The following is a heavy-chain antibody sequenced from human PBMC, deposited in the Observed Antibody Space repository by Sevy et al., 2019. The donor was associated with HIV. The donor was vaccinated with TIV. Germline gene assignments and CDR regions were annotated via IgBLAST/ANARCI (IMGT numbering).Heavy chain of an antibody. CDR3: VKDINRGCDSINCYPYYYYYYGLDV. V-gene: IGHV3-9*01. D-gene: IGHD2-2*01. Sequence: SLKISCAASGFSFDDYAMHWVRQAPGKGLEWVSGISWNSGSIGYADSVKGRFTISRDNAKNSLYLDMNSLRAEDTAFYYCVKDINRGCDSINCYPYYYYYYGLDVWGQGTTVTVSS. CDR2: ISWNSGSI. CDR1: GFSFDDYA. J-gene: IGHJ6*02.